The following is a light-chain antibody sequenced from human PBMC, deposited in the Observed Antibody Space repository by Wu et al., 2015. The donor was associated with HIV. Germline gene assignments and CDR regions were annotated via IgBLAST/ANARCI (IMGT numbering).Light chain of an antibody. CDR3: QQYDDWPLT. CDR1: QNVNNI. J-gene: IGKJ1*01. Sequence: EIVMTQSPATLSVSPGERATLSCRASQNVNNIVAWYQQKPGQVPRLLIYTASTRATDIPARFSGSGSGTEFTLTISSVQPEDFAVYYCQQYDDWPLTFGQGTKVEMK. CDR2: TAS. V-gene: IGKV3-15*01.